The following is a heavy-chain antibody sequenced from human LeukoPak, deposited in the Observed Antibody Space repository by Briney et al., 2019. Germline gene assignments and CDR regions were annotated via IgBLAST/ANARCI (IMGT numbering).Heavy chain of an antibody. D-gene: IGHD6-13*01. CDR3: ARVSGHSSSWSPYYYYGMDV. Sequence: SETLSLTCAVYGGSFSGYYWSWIRQPPGKGLEWIGEINHSGSTNYNPSLKSRVTISVDTSKNQFSLKLSFVTAADTAVYYCARVSGHSSSWSPYYYYGMDVWGQGTTVTVSS. J-gene: IGHJ6*02. V-gene: IGHV4-34*01. CDR1: GGSFSGYY. CDR2: INHSGST.